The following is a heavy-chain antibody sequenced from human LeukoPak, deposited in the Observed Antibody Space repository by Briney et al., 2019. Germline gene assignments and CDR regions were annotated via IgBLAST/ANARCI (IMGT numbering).Heavy chain of an antibody. CDR1: GCTFSSYA. Sequence: SVKVSCKASGCTFSSYAISWVRQAPGQGLEWMGRIIPILGIAIYAQKFQGRVTITADKSTSTAYMELSSLRSEDTAVYYCASLAVAGTRSYNWFDPWGQGTLVTVSS. V-gene: IGHV1-69*04. CDR3: ASLAVAGTRSYNWFDP. D-gene: IGHD6-19*01. CDR2: IIPILGIA. J-gene: IGHJ5*02.